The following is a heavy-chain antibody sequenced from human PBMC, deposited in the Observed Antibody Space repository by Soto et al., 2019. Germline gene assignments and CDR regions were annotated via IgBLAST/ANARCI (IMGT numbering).Heavy chain of an antibody. Sequence: PGGSLSLSCAASGFTFSSYAMSWVRQAPGKGLEWVSAISGSGGSTYYADSVKGRFTISRDNSKNTLYLQMNSLRAEDTAVYYCAVDIVVVPAHGYGMDVWGQGTTVTVSS. CDR3: AVDIVVVPAHGYGMDV. V-gene: IGHV3-23*01. CDR1: GFTFSSYA. CDR2: ISGSGGST. J-gene: IGHJ6*02. D-gene: IGHD2-2*03.